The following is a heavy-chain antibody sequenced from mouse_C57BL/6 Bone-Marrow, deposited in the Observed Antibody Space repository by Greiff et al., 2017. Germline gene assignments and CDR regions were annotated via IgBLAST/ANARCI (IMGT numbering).Heavy chain of an antibody. CDR2: IHPSDSDT. Sequence: QVQLQQPGAELVKPGASVKVSCKASGYTFTSYWMHWVKQRPGQGLEWIGRIHPSDSDTNYNQKFKGKATLTVDKSSSTAYMQISSLTSEDSAVYYCAIKRPVTTVVARDYWGQGTTLTVSS. CDR3: AIKRPVTTVVARDY. D-gene: IGHD1-1*01. V-gene: IGHV1-74*01. J-gene: IGHJ2*01. CDR1: GYTFTSYW.